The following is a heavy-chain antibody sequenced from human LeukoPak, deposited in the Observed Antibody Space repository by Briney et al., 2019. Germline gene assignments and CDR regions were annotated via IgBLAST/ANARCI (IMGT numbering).Heavy chain of an antibody. CDR3: ASPSGASTW. CDR2: IFHSGST. V-gene: IGHV4-4*02. CDR1: GASISSGPW. J-gene: IGHJ4*02. D-gene: IGHD2-15*01. Sequence: SGTLSLTCAVSGASISSGPWWSWVRQPPGKGLEWIGEIFHSGSTHYNPSLKSRVTISVDKSKNQFSLKLTSMTAADTAVYYCASPSGASTWWGQGTLVTVSS.